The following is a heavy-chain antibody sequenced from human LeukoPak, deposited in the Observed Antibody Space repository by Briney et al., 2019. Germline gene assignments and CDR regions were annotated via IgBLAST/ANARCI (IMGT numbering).Heavy chain of an antibody. CDR1: GGSFSGYY. Sequence: SETLSLTCAVYGGSFSGYYWSWIRQPPGKGLEWIGEINHSGSTNYNPSLKSRVTISVDTSKNQFSLKLSSVTAADTAVYYCARGLRSLSYYMDVWGKGTTVTGSS. V-gene: IGHV4-34*01. D-gene: IGHD3-10*01. J-gene: IGHJ6*03. CDR2: INHSGST. CDR3: ARGLRSLSYYMDV.